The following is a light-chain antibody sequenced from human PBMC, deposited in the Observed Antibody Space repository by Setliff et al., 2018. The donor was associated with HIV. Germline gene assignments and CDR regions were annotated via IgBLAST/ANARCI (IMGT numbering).Light chain of an antibody. CDR2: GNS. Sequence: QSVLTQPPSVSGAPGQRVTISCTGSSSNIGAGYDVHWYQQLPGTAPKLLIYGNSNRPSGVPERFSGSKSGTSASLAITGLQAEDEADYYCQSNDSSLSGYVFGTGTKVTVL. J-gene: IGLJ1*01. CDR1: SSNIGAGYD. V-gene: IGLV1-40*01. CDR3: QSNDSSLSGYV.